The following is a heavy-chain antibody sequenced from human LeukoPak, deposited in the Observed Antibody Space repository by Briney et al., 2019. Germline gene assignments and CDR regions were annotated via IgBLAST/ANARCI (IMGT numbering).Heavy chain of an antibody. CDR1: GGSISNNF. Sequence: SETLSLTCTVSGGSISNNFWSWIRQPPGKGLEWIGYIYYSGSTNYNPSLKSRVTISINTSKNQFSLRLGSVTAADTAIYYCARGEPHSYYYYMDVWGKGTTVTVSS. J-gene: IGHJ6*03. V-gene: IGHV4-59*01. CDR3: ARGEPHSYYYYMDV. CDR2: IYYSGST.